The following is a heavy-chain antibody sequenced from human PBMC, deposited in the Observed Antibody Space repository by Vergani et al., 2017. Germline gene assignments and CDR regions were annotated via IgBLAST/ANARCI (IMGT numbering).Heavy chain of an antibody. V-gene: IGHV3-11*01. D-gene: IGHD5-18*01. CDR2: ISSSGSTI. Sequence: VQLLESGGNLVQPGGSLRLSCAASGFTFSDYYMSWIRQAPGKGLEWVSYISSSGSTIYYADSVKGRFTISRDNAKNSLYLQMNSLRAEDTAVYYCARALRYSYVPYMDVWGKGTTVTVSS. CDR1: GFTFSDYY. J-gene: IGHJ6*03. CDR3: ARALRYSYVPYMDV.